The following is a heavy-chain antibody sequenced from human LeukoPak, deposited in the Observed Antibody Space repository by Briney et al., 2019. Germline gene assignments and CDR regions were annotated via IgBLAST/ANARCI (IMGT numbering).Heavy chain of an antibody. Sequence: ASVKVSCKASGYTFTSYGISWVRQAPGQGLEWMGWISAYNGNTNYAQKLQGRVTMTTDTSTSTAYMELRSLRSDDTAVYYCARSLGYDFWSGLYYFDYWGQGTLVTVSS. CDR3: ARSLGYDFWSGLYYFDY. J-gene: IGHJ4*02. CDR2: ISAYNGNT. D-gene: IGHD3-3*01. CDR1: GYTFTSYG. V-gene: IGHV1-18*01.